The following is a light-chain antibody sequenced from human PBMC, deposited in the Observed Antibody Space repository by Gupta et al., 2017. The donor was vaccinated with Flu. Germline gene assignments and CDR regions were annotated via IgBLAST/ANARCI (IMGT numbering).Light chain of an antibody. CDR2: QVS. J-gene: IGKJ2*01. V-gene: IGKV2-30*01. Sequence: ISCRSRQSLVYSDGNTYLSWFHQRPGQSPRRLLYQVSNRDSGVPDRFSGSGSGTHFTLKISRVEAEDVGVYYCMQATHWPTFGQGTKLVIK. CDR3: MQATHWPT. CDR1: QSLVYSDGNTY.